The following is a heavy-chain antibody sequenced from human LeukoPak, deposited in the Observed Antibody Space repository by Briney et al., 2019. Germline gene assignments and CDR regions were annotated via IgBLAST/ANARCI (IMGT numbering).Heavy chain of an antibody. CDR3: AKESGKFDY. CDR2: ISADGGST. Sequence: PGGSLRLSCVASGLNFDDSAMHWVRQAPGKGLEWVSLISADGGSTFSADSVKGRFSISRDNSKNSLYLQMNSLRSEDTAMYYCAKESGKFDYWGQGTQVAVSS. V-gene: IGHV3-43*02. J-gene: IGHJ4*02. CDR1: GLNFDDSA.